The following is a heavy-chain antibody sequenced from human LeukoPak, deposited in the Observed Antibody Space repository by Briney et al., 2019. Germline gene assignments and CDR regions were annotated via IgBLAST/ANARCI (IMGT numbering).Heavy chain of an antibody. Sequence: ASVKVSCKTSGYTFTGYYLHWVQQAPGQGLEWMGWINPNSGGTNYAQKFQGRVTMTRDTSFSTAYMELSRLRSDDSAVYYCVRNIWFGEFTASNCFDPWGQGTLVTVSS. CDR3: VRNIWFGEFTASNCFDP. CDR2: INPNSGGT. CDR1: GYTFTGYY. D-gene: IGHD3-10*01. J-gene: IGHJ5*02. V-gene: IGHV1-2*02.